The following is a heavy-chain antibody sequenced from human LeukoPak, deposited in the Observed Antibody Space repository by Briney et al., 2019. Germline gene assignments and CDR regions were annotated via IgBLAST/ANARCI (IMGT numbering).Heavy chain of an antibody. V-gene: IGHV3-48*01. CDR1: GFTFSSYS. Sequence: PGGSLRLSCAASGFTFSSYSMNWVRQAPGKGLEWVSYISSSSSTIYYADSVKGRFTISRDNSKNTLYLQMNSLRAEDTAVYYCARDRVLPWFGDPGGDAFDIWGQGTMVTVSS. D-gene: IGHD3-10*01. CDR3: ARDRVLPWFGDPGGDAFDI. CDR2: ISSSSSTI. J-gene: IGHJ3*02.